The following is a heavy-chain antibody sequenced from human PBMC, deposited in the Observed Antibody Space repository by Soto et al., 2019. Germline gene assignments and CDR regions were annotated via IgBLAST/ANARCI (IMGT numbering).Heavy chain of an antibody. CDR3: ARDVVIEWELVFSDY. V-gene: IGHV1-18*04. Sequence: GASVKVSCKASGYTFTGYGINWVRQAPGQGLEWMGWISAYNGNTHYVQKLQGRVTMTTDTSTSTAYMERSSLRSDDTAVYYCARDVVIEWELVFSDYWGQGTLVTVSS. D-gene: IGHD1-26*01. CDR1: GYTFTGYG. CDR2: ISAYNGNT. J-gene: IGHJ4*02.